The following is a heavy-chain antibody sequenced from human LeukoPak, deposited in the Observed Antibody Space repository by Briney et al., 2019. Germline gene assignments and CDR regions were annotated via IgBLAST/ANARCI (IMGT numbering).Heavy chain of an antibody. Sequence: KSSETLSLTCTVSGGSISSYYWSWIRQPPGKGLEWIGYIYYSGSTNYNPSLKSRVTISVDTSKNQLSLKLSSVTAADTAVYYCASLRPSFDYWGQGTLVTVSS. CDR3: ASLRPSFDY. J-gene: IGHJ4*02. V-gene: IGHV4-59*01. CDR2: IYYSGST. CDR1: GGSISSYY.